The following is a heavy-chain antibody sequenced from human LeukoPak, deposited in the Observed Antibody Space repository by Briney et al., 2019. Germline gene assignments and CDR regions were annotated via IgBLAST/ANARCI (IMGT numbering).Heavy chain of an antibody. D-gene: IGHD3-22*01. CDR1: GFTFSSYW. CDR2: IMQDGSEK. CDR3: AIDSGAYYYDSSGYPFDH. J-gene: IGHJ4*02. V-gene: IGHV3-7*01. Sequence: PGGSLRLSCAASGFTFSSYWMSWVRQAPGKGLEWVANIMQDGSEKYYVDSVKGRFTISRDNAKNSLYLQMNSLRAEDTAVYYCAIDSGAYYYDSSGYPFDHWGQGTLVTVSS.